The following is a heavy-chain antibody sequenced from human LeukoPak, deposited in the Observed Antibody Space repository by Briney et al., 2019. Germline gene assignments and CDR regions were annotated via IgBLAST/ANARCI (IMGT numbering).Heavy chain of an antibody. CDR2: IYSGGST. V-gene: IGHV3-66*01. CDR3: ARDKVGYTYGYVRAHYGMDV. D-gene: IGHD5-18*01. Sequence: PGGSLRLSCVASGFNVSNNYMSWVRQAPGKGLEWVSVIYSGGSTNYADSVKGRFIISRDNSKSTLFLQMNSLRAEDTAAYYCARDKVGYTYGYVRAHYGMDVWGQGTTVIVSS. CDR1: GFNVSNNY. J-gene: IGHJ6*02.